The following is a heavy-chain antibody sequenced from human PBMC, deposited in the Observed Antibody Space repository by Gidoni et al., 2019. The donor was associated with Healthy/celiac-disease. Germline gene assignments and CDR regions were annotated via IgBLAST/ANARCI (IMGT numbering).Heavy chain of an antibody. V-gene: IGHV3-48*02. CDR2: ISSSSSTI. CDR3: ARSLYSYGLPAFDY. J-gene: IGHJ4*02. Sequence: EVQLVASGGCLVQPGGSLSISCAASGFTFSSYSMNWVRQAPGKGLEWVSYISSSSSTIYYADSVKGRFTISRDNAKNSLYLQMNSLRDEDTAVYYCARSLYSYGLPAFDYWGQGTLVTVSS. CDR1: GFTFSSYS. D-gene: IGHD5-18*01.